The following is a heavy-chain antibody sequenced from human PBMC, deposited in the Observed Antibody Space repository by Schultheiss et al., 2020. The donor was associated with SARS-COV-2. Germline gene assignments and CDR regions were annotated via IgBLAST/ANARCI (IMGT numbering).Heavy chain of an antibody. CDR1: GGSISSYY. Sequence: SETLSLTCTVPGGSISSYYWSWIRQPPGKGLEWIGYIYYSGSTNYNPSLKSRVTISVDTSKNQFSLKLSSVTAADTAVYYCAREVYQPGGAWYYYYGMDVWGQGTTVTVSS. CDR2: IYYSGST. D-gene: IGHD2-2*01. V-gene: IGHV4-59*01. J-gene: IGHJ6*02. CDR3: AREVYQPGGAWYYYYGMDV.